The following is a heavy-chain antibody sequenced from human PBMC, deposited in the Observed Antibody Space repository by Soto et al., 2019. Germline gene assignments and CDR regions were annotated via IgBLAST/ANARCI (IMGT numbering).Heavy chain of an antibody. J-gene: IGHJ4*02. CDR2: IDEDGSTT. CDR3: ARVLYGFSYGKCDY. CDR1: GFIFSDHG. V-gene: IGHV3-23*01. Sequence: PGGSLRLSCAVSGFIFSDHGMSWVRQAPGKGLEWVSSIDEDGSTTHYADSVKGRFTISRDNSKNTLYLQMDSLRAEDTALYYCARVLYGFSYGKCDYWGQGTLVTVSS. D-gene: IGHD1-1*01.